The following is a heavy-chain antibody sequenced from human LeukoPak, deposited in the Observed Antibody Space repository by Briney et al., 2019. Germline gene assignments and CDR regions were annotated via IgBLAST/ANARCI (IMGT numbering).Heavy chain of an antibody. CDR3: ARDRGYSYGTFDY. CDR1: GGTFSSYA. Sequence: SVKVSCKASGGTFSSYAISWVRQAPGQGLEWRGGIIPIFGTANYAQKFQGRVTITADESTSTAYMELSSLRPEDTAVYYCARDRGYSYGTFDYWGQGTLVTVSS. CDR2: IIPIFGTA. V-gene: IGHV1-69*13. D-gene: IGHD5-18*01. J-gene: IGHJ4*02.